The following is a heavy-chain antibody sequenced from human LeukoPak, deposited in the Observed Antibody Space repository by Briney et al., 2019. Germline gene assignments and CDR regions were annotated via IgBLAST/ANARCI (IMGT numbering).Heavy chain of an antibody. D-gene: IGHD3-22*01. CDR3: ARANYDSSGYYEYYMDV. CDR2: IWYDGSNK. CDR1: RFTFSSYG. J-gene: IGHJ6*03. Sequence: GGSLRLSCAASRFTFSSYGMHWVRQAPGKGLEWVAVIWYDGSNKYYADSVKGRFTISRDNSKNTLYLQMNSLRAEDTAVYYCARANYDSSGYYEYYMDVWGKGTTVTVSS. V-gene: IGHV3-33*01.